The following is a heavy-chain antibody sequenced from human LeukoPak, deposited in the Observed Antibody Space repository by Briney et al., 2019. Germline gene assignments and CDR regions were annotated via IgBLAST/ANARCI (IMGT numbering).Heavy chain of an antibody. J-gene: IGHJ4*02. CDR2: ISYSGIT. Sequence: SETLSLTRTVSGGSINNFYWSWIRQPPGKGLEWIGYISYSGITNYNPSLKSRVTISVDTSKNQFSLKLSSVTAADTAVYYCARHGLGTYDYWGQGTLVTVSS. V-gene: IGHV4-59*08. CDR1: GGSINNFY. CDR3: ARHGLGTYDY.